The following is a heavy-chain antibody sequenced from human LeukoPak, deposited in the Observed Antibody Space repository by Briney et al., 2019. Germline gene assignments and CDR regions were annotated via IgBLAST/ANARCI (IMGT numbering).Heavy chain of an antibody. CDR3: ARGLFSYDAFDI. Sequence: GGSLRLSCAASGFTFSSYSMNWVRQAPGKGLEWVSSISSSSSYIYYADPVKGRFTISRDNAKNSLYLQMNSLRAEDTAVYYCARGLFSYDAFDIWGQGTMVTVSS. CDR2: ISSSSSYI. V-gene: IGHV3-21*01. J-gene: IGHJ3*02. CDR1: GFTFSSYS.